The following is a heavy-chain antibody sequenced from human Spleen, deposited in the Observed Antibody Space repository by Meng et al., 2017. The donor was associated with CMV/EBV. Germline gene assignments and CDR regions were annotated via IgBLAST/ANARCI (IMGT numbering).Heavy chain of an antibody. CDR1: GGSISSSSYY. V-gene: IGHV4-39*01. D-gene: IGHD2-2*02. J-gene: IGHJ6*02. CDR3: ARLVGYCSSTSCYTIDYYYYYGMDV. Sequence: GSLRLSCTVSGGSISSSSYYWGWIRQPPGKGLEWIGSIYYSGSTYYNPSLKSRVTISVDTSKNQFSLKLSSVPAADTAVYYCARLVGYCSSTSCYTIDYYYYYGMDVWGQGTTVTVSS. CDR2: IYYSGST.